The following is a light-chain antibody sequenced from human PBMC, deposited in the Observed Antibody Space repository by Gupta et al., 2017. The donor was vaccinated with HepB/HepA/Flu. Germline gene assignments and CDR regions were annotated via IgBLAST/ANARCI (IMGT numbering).Light chain of an antibody. Sequence: VGDRVPSTCRASQSISNYLTWYQQKPGKAPKLMIYAASSLQSAVPSRFSGGGSGTDFTLTISRLQPEDSATYYCQQSYSTPCTFGQGTKVEIK. V-gene: IGKV1-39*01. CDR2: AAS. CDR3: QQSYSTPCT. J-gene: IGKJ1*01. CDR1: QSISNY.